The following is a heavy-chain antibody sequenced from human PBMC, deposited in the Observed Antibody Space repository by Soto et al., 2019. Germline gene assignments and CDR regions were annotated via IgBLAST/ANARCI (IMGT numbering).Heavy chain of an antibody. CDR1: GFTFSSYG. CDR3: AKEKPVDTAMASPFDY. J-gene: IGHJ4*02. CDR2: ISYDGSNK. V-gene: IGHV3-30*18. D-gene: IGHD5-18*01. Sequence: SLRLSCAASGFTFSSYGMHWVRQAPGKGLEWVAVISYDGSNKYYADSVKGRFTISRDNSKNTLYLQMNSLRAEDTAVYYCAKEKPVDTAMASPFDYWGQGTLVTVSS.